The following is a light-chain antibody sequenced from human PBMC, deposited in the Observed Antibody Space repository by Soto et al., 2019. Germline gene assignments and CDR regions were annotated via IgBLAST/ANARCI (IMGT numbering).Light chain of an antibody. CDR2: DAS. J-gene: IGKJ1*01. Sequence: DLQITPSPSPLSASLGDRGTLPFLASEIIRNWLAWYQQKPGKAPKLLISDASTLESGVPSRISGSGSETEFTLTISSLQPDDFATYYCQHYNNYSPHFGQGTKV. CDR3: QHYNNYSPH. V-gene: IGKV1-5*01. CDR1: EIIRNW.